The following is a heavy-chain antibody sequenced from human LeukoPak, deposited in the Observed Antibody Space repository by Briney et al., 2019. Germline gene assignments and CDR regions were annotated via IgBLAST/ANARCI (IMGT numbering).Heavy chain of an antibody. CDR2: IYYSGST. CDR3: ARDIAVAGTRYYYYYMDV. Sequence: KASQTLSLTCTVSGGSISSGDYYWSWIRQPPGKGLEWIGYIYYSGSTYYNPSLKSRVTISVGTSKNQFSLKLSSVTAADTAVYYCARDIAVAGTRYYYYYMDVWGKGTTVTVSS. D-gene: IGHD6-19*01. CDR1: GGSISSGDYY. J-gene: IGHJ6*03. V-gene: IGHV4-30-4*08.